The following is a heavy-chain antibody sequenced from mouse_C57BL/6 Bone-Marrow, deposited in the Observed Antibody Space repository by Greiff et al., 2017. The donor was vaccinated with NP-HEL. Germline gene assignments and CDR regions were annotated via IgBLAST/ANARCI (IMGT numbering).Heavy chain of an antibody. J-gene: IGHJ3*01. CDR2: IYPRSGNT. V-gene: IGHV1-81*01. CDR3: ARSGDYYGSRGFAY. D-gene: IGHD1-1*01. CDR1: GYTFTSYG. Sequence: LVESGAELARPGASVKLSCKASGYTFTSYGISWVKQRTGQGLEWIGEIYPRSGNTYYNEKFKGKATLTADKSSSTAYMELRSLTSEDSAVYFCARSGDYYGSRGFAYWGQGTLVTVSA.